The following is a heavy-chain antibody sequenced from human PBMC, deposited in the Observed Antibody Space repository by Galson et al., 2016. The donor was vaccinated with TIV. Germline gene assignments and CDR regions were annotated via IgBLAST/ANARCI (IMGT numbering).Heavy chain of an antibody. Sequence: SETLSLTCTVSGGSVTSSHWSWIRQPAGKGLEWIGRIYTSGITNYNPSLKSRVTISADTSKNQFSLNLNSVTAADTAVYYCARLVVVLVNFDSWGQGALVTVSS. J-gene: IGHJ4*02. V-gene: IGHV4-4*07. D-gene: IGHD2-21*01. CDR1: GGSVTSSH. CDR3: ARLVVVLVNFDS. CDR2: IYTSGIT.